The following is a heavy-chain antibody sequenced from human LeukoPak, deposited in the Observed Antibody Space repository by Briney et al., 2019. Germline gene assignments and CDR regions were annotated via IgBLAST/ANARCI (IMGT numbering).Heavy chain of an antibody. CDR1: GFTFSSHA. CDR3: AQQVGYCSSGSCYFTY. D-gene: IGHD2-15*01. CDR2: ISNTGGST. Sequence: GGSLRLSCAASGFTFSSHAMSWVRQAPGKGLEWVSAISNTGGSTYYADSVKGRFTISRDKSKNTLSLQMNSLRAEDTAVYYCAQQVGYCSSGSCYFTYWGQGTLVTVSS. J-gene: IGHJ1*01. V-gene: IGHV3-23*01.